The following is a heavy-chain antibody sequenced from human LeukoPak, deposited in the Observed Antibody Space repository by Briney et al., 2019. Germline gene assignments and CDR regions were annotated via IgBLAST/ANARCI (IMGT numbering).Heavy chain of an antibody. CDR2: INPSSGIT. CDR1: GDTFTNYH. Sequence: GASVKVSCKASGDTFTNYHMHWVRQAPGQGLEWMGIINPSSGITSYAQKFQGRVTMTRDMSTSTVYMELSSLRSEDTAVYYCARYGHSPYFDSWGQGTLVTVSS. V-gene: IGHV1-46*01. D-gene: IGHD3-10*01. J-gene: IGHJ4*02. CDR3: ARYGHSPYFDS.